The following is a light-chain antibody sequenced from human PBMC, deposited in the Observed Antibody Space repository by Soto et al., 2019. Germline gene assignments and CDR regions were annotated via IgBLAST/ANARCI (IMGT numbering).Light chain of an antibody. J-gene: IGKJ3*01. CDR1: PSISGR. CDR3: HQYNSYSS. CDR2: KAS. V-gene: IGKV1-5*03. Sequence: DIQMTQSPPTLSASVGDRVTITCRSSPSISGRLAWYQQKPGKAPKILIYKASSLESGVPSRFSGSGSGTEFTLTITSLPPDDFATYYCHQYNSYSSFGPGTNVDIK.